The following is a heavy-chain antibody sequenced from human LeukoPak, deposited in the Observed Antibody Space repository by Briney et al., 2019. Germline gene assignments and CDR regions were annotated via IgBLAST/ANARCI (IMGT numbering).Heavy chain of an antibody. D-gene: IGHD3-22*01. Sequence: PSETLSLTCTVSGGSISSYYWSWIRQPPGKGLERIGYIYYSGSTNYNPSLKSRVTISVDTSKNQFSLKLSSVTAADTAVYYCARDAYYYDSSGYDHYYYYYMDVWGKGTTVTVSS. CDR2: IYYSGST. CDR3: ARDAYYYDSSGYDHYYYYYMDV. V-gene: IGHV4-59*01. J-gene: IGHJ6*03. CDR1: GGSISSYY.